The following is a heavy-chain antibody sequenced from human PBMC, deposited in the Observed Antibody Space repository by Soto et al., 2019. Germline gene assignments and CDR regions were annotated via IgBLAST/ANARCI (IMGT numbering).Heavy chain of an antibody. D-gene: IGHD4-4*01. J-gene: IGHJ6*04. V-gene: IGHV4-34*01. Sequence: NPSETLSLTCAVYGGSFSGYYWSWIRQPPGKGPEWIGEINHSGSTNYNPSLKSRVTISVDTSKNQFSLKLSSVTAADTAVYYCARKFRLHRMDVWGKGTTVTVSS. CDR3: ARKFRLHRMDV. CDR2: INHSGST. CDR1: GGSFSGYY.